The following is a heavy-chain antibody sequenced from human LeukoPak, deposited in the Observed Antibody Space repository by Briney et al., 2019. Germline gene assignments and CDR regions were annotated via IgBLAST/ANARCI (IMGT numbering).Heavy chain of an antibody. CDR3: ARGGCSSTSCYTMDNWFDP. J-gene: IGHJ5*02. D-gene: IGHD2-2*02. V-gene: IGHV1-2*02. CDR1: GYTFTGYY. Sequence: ASVKVSCKASGYTFTGYYMHWGRQAPGQGLEWMGWINPNSGGTNSTQKFQGRVTMTRDTSISTAYMELSRLRSDDTAVYYCARGGCSSTSCYTMDNWFDPWGQGTLVTVSS. CDR2: INPNSGGT.